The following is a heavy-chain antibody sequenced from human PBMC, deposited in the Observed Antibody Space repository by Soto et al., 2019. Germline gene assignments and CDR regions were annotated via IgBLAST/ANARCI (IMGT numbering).Heavy chain of an antibody. D-gene: IGHD4-17*01. J-gene: IGHJ4*02. CDR2: ISGSGGST. CDR1: GFTFSSYA. V-gene: IGHV3-23*01. CDR3: AKDQNYGYYFDY. Sequence: EVQLLESGGGLVQPGGSLRLSCAASGFTFSSYAMSWVRQAPGKGLEWVSAISGSGGSTYYADSVKGRFTISRDNSKNTLYLQTNSLRAEDTAVYYCAKDQNYGYYFDYWGQGTLVTVSS.